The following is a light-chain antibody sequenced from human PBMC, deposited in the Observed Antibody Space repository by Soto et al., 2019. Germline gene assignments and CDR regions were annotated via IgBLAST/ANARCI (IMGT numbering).Light chain of an antibody. Sequence: QSALTQPRSVSGSPGQSVTISCTGTSSDVGGYNYVSWYQQHPGKAPELIISDVSSRPSGVPDRFSGSKSGNTASLTISGLQPEDEADYYCCSYAAPNTHYVFGSGTKLTVL. V-gene: IGLV2-11*01. CDR3: CSYAAPNTHYV. J-gene: IGLJ1*01. CDR2: DVS. CDR1: SSDVGGYNY.